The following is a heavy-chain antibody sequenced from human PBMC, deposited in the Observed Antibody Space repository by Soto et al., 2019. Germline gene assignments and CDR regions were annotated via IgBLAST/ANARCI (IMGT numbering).Heavy chain of an antibody. J-gene: IGHJ4*02. Sequence: QVQLVESGGGVVQPGRSLRLSCAASGFTFSTYGMHWVRQAPGKGLEWVAVISYDGSDKYYADSVKGRFTISRDNSKNTLYLQMNSLRAEDTAVYYCAKDRTCPMDYWGQGTLVTVSS. CDR3: AKDRTCPMDY. V-gene: IGHV3-30*18. CDR2: ISYDGSDK. CDR1: GFTFSTYG.